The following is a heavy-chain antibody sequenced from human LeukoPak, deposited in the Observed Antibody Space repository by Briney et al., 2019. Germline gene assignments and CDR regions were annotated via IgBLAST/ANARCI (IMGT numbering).Heavy chain of an antibody. CDR1: GFAFNIYS. V-gene: IGHV3-48*04. D-gene: IGHD3-3*01. CDR2: IKYDSSTI. J-gene: IGHJ6*03. Sequence: GGSLRLSCVASGFAFNIYSMNWVRQAPGKGLEWVSYIKYDSSTIYYGDSVKGRFTISRDNVKNSLYLQVSSLRAEDTAVYYCARDNDFWSGPKDYYYYMDVWGKGTTVTVSS. CDR3: ARDNDFWSGPKDYYYYMDV.